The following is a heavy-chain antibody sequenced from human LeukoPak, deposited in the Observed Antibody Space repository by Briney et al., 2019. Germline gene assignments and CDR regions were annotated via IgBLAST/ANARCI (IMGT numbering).Heavy chain of an antibody. CDR2: ISDTYTTT. V-gene: IGHV3-23*01. CDR1: GFTFTNYA. Sequence: AESLTLSCAASGFTFTNYAMTWVRQAPGKGLEWVSSISDTYTTTYYTYPEKGRSTISRDNSKNTVSLQLNNLRAEDTAVYFCVRHDSCIPFWGRGAVVTVSS. CDR3: VRHDSCIPF. D-gene: IGHD2-2*01. J-gene: IGHJ4*02.